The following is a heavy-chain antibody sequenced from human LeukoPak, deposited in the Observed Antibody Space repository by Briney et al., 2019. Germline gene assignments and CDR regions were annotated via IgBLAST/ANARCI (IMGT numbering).Heavy chain of an antibody. D-gene: IGHD3-16*02. CDR3: ARGPSYVWGSYRYTILYYFDY. V-gene: IGHV3-7*03. Sequence: GGSLRLSCAASGFTFSSYWMSWVRQAPGKGLEWVANIKQDGSVKYYVDSVKGRFTISRDNAKNSLYQQMNSLRAEDTAVYYCARGPSYVWGSYRYTILYYFDYWGQGTLVTVSS. J-gene: IGHJ4*02. CDR1: GFTFSSYW. CDR2: IKQDGSVK.